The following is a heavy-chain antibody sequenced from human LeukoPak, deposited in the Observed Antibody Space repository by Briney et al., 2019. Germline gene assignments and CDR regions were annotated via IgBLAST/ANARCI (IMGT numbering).Heavy chain of an antibody. Sequence: ASVTVSCMASGYTFTSYVINWLRQATGQGGEWMGWMNPNSGNTDYAQKLQGRVTMTRNTSISSAYMELSSLRSEDTAVYYCARAKDYGDHNYYYGMDVWGKGTTATVSS. CDR2: MNPNSGNT. J-gene: IGHJ6*01. CDR1: GYTFTSYV. D-gene: IGHD4-17*01. CDR3: ARAKDYGDHNYYYGMDV. V-gene: IGHV1-8*01.